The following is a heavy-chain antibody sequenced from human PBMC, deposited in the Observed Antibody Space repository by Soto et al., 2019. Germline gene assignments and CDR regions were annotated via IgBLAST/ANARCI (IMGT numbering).Heavy chain of an antibody. D-gene: IGHD3-10*01. Sequence: ASVKVSCKASGYTFPNYGITWVRQAPGQGLEWMGWISAYKTNIKYAQKFQGRVTLTTDTSTNTAYMELRSLRSDDTAIYYCARDLDGSGAYYTDFWGQGTLVTVSS. V-gene: IGHV1-18*01. CDR1: GYTFPNYG. J-gene: IGHJ4*02. CDR3: ARDLDGSGAYYTDF. CDR2: ISAYKTNI.